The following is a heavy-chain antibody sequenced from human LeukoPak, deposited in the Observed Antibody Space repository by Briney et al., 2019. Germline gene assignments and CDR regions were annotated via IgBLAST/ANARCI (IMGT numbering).Heavy chain of an antibody. J-gene: IGHJ4*02. V-gene: IGHV3-48*02. CDR3: ARRAPSGSFDY. Sequence: PGGSLRLSCAASGFTFSSYSMNWVRQAPGKGLEWVSYISSSSTIYYADSVKGRFTISRDNAKNSLYLLMNSLRDEDTAVYYCARRAPSGSFDYWGQGTLVTVSS. CDR1: GFTFSSYS. CDR2: ISSSSTI. D-gene: IGHD1-26*01.